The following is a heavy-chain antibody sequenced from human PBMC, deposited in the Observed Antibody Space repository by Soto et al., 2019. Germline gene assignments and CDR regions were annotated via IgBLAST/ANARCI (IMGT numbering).Heavy chain of an antibody. V-gene: IGHV3-48*02. CDR1: GFTFSSYS. Sequence: GESLKISCAASGFTFSSYSMNWVRQAPGKGLEWVSYISSSSSTIYYADSVKGRFTISRDNAKNSLYLQMNSLRDEDTAVYYCARDDVEMDYYGMDVWGQGTTVTVSS. CDR2: ISSSSSTI. J-gene: IGHJ6*02. CDR3: ARDDVEMDYYGMDV.